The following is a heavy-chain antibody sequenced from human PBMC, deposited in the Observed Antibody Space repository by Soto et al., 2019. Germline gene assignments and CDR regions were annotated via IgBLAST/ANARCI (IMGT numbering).Heavy chain of an antibody. V-gene: IGHV1-8*01. CDR1: GYTFTSYD. CDR3: ARKDSYGMDV. Sequence: QVQLVQSGAEVKKPGASVKVSCKASGYTFTSYDINWVRQATGQGLEWMGWMNPNSGNTGYAQKFQGRVTMTRNTSITTDYMQPSSLRSEDPDVYYRARKDSYGMDVWSKGTKVNVTS. J-gene: IGHJ6*04. CDR2: MNPNSGNT.